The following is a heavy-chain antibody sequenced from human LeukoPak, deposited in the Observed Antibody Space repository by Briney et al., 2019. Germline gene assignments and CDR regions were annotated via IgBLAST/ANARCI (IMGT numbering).Heavy chain of an antibody. Sequence: SETLSLTCTVSGGSISSGDYYWSWIRQPPGKGLEWIGYIYYSGSTYYNPSLKSRVTISVDTSKNQFSLKLSSVTAADTAVYYCARDQGPLAYCGGDCYSGWFDPWGQGTLVTVSS. J-gene: IGHJ5*02. V-gene: IGHV4-30-4*02. D-gene: IGHD2-21*02. CDR3: ARDQGPLAYCGGDCYSGWFDP. CDR1: GGSISSGDYY. CDR2: IYYSGST.